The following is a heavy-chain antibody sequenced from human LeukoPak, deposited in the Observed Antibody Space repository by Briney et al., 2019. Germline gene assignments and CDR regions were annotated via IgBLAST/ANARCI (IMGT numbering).Heavy chain of an antibody. J-gene: IGHJ5*02. Sequence: GKSLRLSCAASGFTFSSYDMNWVRQAPGKGLEWVSFISSSGSTTYYADSVKGRFTISRDNAKNSLFLQMNSLRGEDTAVYYCARSDHWGQGTPVTVSS. V-gene: IGHV3-48*03. CDR2: ISSSGSTT. CDR3: ARSDH. CDR1: GFTFSSYD.